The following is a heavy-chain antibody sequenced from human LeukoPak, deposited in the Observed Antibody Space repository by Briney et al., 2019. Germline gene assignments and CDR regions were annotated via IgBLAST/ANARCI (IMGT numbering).Heavy chain of an antibody. D-gene: IGHD6-19*01. V-gene: IGHV3-9*01. CDR3: AKEEYSSVRGAFDI. CDR2: ISWNSGSI. Sequence: GGSLRLSCAASGFTFDDYAMHWVRQAPGKGLEWVSGISWNSGSIGYADSVKGRFTTSRDNSKNTLYLQMNSLRVEDTAVYYCAKEEYSSVRGAFDIWGQGTMVTVSS. J-gene: IGHJ3*02. CDR1: GFTFDDYA.